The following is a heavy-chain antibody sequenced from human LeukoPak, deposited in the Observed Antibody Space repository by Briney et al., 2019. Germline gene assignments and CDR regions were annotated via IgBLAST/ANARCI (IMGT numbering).Heavy chain of an antibody. CDR2: ISYDGSNK. CDR3: ARDPELERCLQPHDY. V-gene: IGHV3-30*03. Sequence: GGSLRLSCAASGFTFSSYGMHWVRQAPGKGLEWVAVISYDGSNKYYADSVKGRFTISRDNAKNSLYLQMNSLRAEDTAVYYCARDPELERCLQPHDYWGQGTLVTVSS. CDR1: GFTFSSYG. J-gene: IGHJ4*02. D-gene: IGHD5-24*01.